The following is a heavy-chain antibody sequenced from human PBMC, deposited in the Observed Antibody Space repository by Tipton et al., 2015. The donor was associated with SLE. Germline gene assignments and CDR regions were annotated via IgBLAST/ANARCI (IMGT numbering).Heavy chain of an antibody. CDR1: GFTFNSYW. D-gene: IGHD3-9*01. V-gene: IGHV3-7*03. CDR2: IKPDGSQK. CDR3: ARSAGYIDSGALEI. J-gene: IGHJ4*02. Sequence: SLRLSCVASGFTFNSYWMSWVRQAPGKGLEWVTNIKPDGSQKYCVDSVKGRFTISRDNAKNSQYLQMNSLRVEDTAVYYCARSAGYIDSGALEIWGQGILVSVSS.